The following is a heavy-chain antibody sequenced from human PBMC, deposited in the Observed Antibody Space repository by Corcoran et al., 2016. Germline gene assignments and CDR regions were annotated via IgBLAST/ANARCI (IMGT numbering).Heavy chain of an antibody. Sequence: EVQLVESGGGLVKPGGSLRLSCAASGFTFSSYSMNWVRQAPGKGLEWVSSISSSSSYIYYADSVKGRFTISRDNAKNSLYLQMNSLRAEDTAVYYCARERLADSSSYWFDPWGQGTLVTVSS. CDR1: GFTFSSYS. CDR2: ISSSSSYI. V-gene: IGHV3-21*01. J-gene: IGHJ5*02. CDR3: ARERLADSSSYWFDP. D-gene: IGHD6-6*01.